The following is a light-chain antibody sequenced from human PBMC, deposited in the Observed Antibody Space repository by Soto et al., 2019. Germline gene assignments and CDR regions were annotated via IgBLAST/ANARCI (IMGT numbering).Light chain of an antibody. CDR1: SSNIGSNS. J-gene: IGLJ2*01. V-gene: IGLV1-44*01. CDR3: SAWDDSPVVV. Sequence: QSVLTQPPSASGTPGQTVTISCSGSSSNIGSNSVNWFQHLPGAVPKLLIFSNHQRPSGVPDRFSGSKSGTSASLAISGLQTEDEADYYCSAWDDSPVVVFGGGTKLTVL. CDR2: SNH.